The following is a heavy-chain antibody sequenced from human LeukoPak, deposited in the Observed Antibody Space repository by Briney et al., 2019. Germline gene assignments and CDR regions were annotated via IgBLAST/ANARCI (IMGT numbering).Heavy chain of an antibody. CDR1: GSTVSSNY. J-gene: IGHJ3*02. CDR2: MYSGGNT. V-gene: IGHV3-66*02. Sequence: GGSLRLSCTASGSTVSSNYMNWVRQAPGKGLEWVSVMYSGGNTYYADSVKGRFTISRDISKNTLYLQMNSLRAEDTAVYYCARESSGDGIDIWGQGTMVIVSS. CDR3: ARESSGDGIDI.